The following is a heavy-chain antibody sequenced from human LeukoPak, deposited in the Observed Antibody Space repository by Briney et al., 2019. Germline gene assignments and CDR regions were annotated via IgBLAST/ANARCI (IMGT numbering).Heavy chain of an antibody. D-gene: IGHD3/OR15-3a*01. CDR3: ARVSDYSVSDFGYYYYYMDV. V-gene: IGHV3-23*01. CDR2: ISDTGGRT. Sequence: GGSLRLSCAVSGITLSNYGMTWVRQAPGKGLEWVAGISDTGGRTNYADSVKGRFTISRDNPKNTLYLQMNSLRAEDTAVYYCARVSDYSVSDFGYYYYYMDVWGKGTTVTVSS. CDR1: GITLSNYG. J-gene: IGHJ6*03.